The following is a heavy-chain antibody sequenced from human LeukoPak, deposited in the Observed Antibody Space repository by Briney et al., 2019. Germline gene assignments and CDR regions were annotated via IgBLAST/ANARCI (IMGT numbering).Heavy chain of an antibody. CDR3: ARQNPNVLLWFGELPDAFDI. CDR1: GGSISSSSYY. CDR2: IYYSGST. V-gene: IGHV4-39*01. J-gene: IGHJ3*02. Sequence: SETLSLTCTVSGGSISSSSYYWGWIRQPPGKGLEWIGSIYYSGSTYYNPSLKSRVTISVDTSKNQFSLKLSSVTAADTAVYYCARQNPNVLLWFGELPDAFDIWGQGTMVTVSS. D-gene: IGHD3-10*01.